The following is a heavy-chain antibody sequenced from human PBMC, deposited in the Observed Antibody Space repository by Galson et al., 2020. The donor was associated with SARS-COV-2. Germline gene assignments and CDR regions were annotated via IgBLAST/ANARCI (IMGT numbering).Heavy chain of an antibody. CDR3: SRGLSSSWPFSDF. V-gene: IGHV3-48*02. J-gene: IGHJ4*02. CDR1: GFTFSSYN. Sequence: GESLKISCAASGFTFSSYNMNWVRQAPGKGLEWVSFITSSSTTYYADSVKGRFTISRDTAKNSLYLQMSGLSDDDTALYYCSRGLSSSWPFSDFWGQGALVTVSS. CDR2: ITSSSTT. D-gene: IGHD6-13*01.